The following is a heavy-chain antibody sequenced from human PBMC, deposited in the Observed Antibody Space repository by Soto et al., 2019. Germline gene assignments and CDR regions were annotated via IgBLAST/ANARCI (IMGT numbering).Heavy chain of an antibody. CDR3: AKNGLLWFGELLDPFDY. Sequence: GGSLRLSCAASGFTFISYAMSWVRQAPGKGLEWVSAISGSGGSTYYADSVKGRFTISRDNSKNTLYLQMNSLRAEDTAVYYCAKNGLLWFGELLDPFDYWGQGTLVTVSS. CDR1: GFTFISYA. CDR2: ISGSGGST. V-gene: IGHV3-23*01. D-gene: IGHD3-10*01. J-gene: IGHJ4*02.